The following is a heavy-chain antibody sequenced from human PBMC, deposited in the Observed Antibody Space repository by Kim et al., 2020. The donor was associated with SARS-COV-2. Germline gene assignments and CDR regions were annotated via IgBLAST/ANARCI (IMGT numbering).Heavy chain of an antibody. Sequence: NYIPSLKSRVTISVAKSKNQFSVTLSSVTAAETAVYYCARIHMVRGVISHWGQGTLVTVSS. CDR3: ARIHMVRGVISH. D-gene: IGHD3-10*01. J-gene: IGHJ4*02. V-gene: IGHV4-4*02.